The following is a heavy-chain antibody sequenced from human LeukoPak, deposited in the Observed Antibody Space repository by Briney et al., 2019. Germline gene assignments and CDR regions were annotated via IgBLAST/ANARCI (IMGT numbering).Heavy chain of an antibody. CDR3: ARHLGYCSGGSCYSSYFDY. D-gene: IGHD2-15*01. J-gene: IGHJ4*02. CDR2: IRYDGSNK. Sequence: GRSLRLSCAASGFTFSSYGMQWVRQAPGKGLEWVAVIRYDGSNKYYADSVKGRFTISRDNSKNTLYLQMNSLRAEDTAVYYCARHLGYCSGGSCYSSYFDYWGQGTLVTVSS. CDR1: GFTFSSYG. V-gene: IGHV3-33*01.